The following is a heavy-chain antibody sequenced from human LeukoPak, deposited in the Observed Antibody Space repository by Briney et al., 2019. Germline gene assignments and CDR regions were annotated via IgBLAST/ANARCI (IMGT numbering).Heavy chain of an antibody. V-gene: IGHV4-38-2*02. CDR3: ATEMGAYYDMLTGYPRGGYFDY. CDR2: IYHSGSA. J-gene: IGHJ4*02. Sequence: SETLSLTCTVPGYSISSGYYWGWIRQPPGKGLEWIGSIYHSGSAYYNPSLKSRVTISVDTSKNQFSLKLSSVTAADTAVYYCATEMGAYYDMLTGYPRGGYFDYWGQGTLVTVSS. CDR1: GYSISSGYY. D-gene: IGHD3-9*01.